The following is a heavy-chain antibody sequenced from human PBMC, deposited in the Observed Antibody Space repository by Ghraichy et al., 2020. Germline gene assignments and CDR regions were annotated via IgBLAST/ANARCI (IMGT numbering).Heavy chain of an antibody. V-gene: IGHV3-13*01. CDR2: IGTAGDT. CDR3: ARGAYSYGQYYFDY. J-gene: IGHJ4*02. D-gene: IGHD5-18*01. Sequence: GESLNISCAASGFTFSSYDMHWVRQATGKGLEWVSAIGTAGDTYYPGSVKGRFTISRENAKNSLYLQMNSLRAGDTAVYYCARGAYSYGQYYFDYWGQGTLVTVSS. CDR1: GFTFSSYD.